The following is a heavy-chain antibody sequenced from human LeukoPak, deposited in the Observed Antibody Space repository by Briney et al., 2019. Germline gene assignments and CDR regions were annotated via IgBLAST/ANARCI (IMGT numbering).Heavy chain of an antibody. CDR1: GYTFTGYY. J-gene: IGHJ3*02. CDR2: INPNSGGT. CDR3: ARGGVDYGDYVVRSDAFDI. V-gene: IGHV1-2*02. Sequence: GASVKVSCKASGYTFTGYYMHWVRQAPGQGLEWMGWINPNSGGTNYAQKFQGRVTMTRDTSISTAYMELSRLRSDDTAVYYCARGGVDYGDYVVRSDAFDIWGQGTMVTVSS. D-gene: IGHD4-17*01.